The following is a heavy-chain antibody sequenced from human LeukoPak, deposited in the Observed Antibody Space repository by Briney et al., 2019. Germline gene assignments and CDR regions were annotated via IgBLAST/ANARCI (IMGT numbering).Heavy chain of an antibody. Sequence: ASVKVSCKASGYTFTSYDINWVRQATGQGLEWMGWMNPNSGNTGYAQKFQGRVTMTRNTSISTAYMELSSLRSEDTAVYYCARGVYDFWSGYYSIDYWGQGTLVTVSS. D-gene: IGHD3-3*01. J-gene: IGHJ4*02. CDR3: ARGVYDFWSGYYSIDY. CDR2: MNPNSGNT. V-gene: IGHV1-8*01. CDR1: GYTFTSYD.